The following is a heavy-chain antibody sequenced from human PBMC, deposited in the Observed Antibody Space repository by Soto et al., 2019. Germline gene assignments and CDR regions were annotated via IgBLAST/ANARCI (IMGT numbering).Heavy chain of an antibody. CDR1: GFTFDDYA. J-gene: IGHJ6*02. V-gene: IGHV3-43D*04. CDR2: ISWDGGST. Sequence: LRLSCAASGFTFDDYAMHWVRQAPGKGLEWVSLISWDGGSTYYADSVKGRFTISRDNSKNSLYLQMNSLRAEDTALYYCAKDITTPPATVVNYYYYSGMDVWGQGTTVTVSS. D-gene: IGHD4-17*01. CDR3: AKDITTPPATVVNYYYYSGMDV.